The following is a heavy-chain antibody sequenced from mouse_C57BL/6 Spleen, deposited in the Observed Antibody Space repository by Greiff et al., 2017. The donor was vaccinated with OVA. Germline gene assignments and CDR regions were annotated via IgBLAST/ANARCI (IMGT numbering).Heavy chain of an antibody. Sequence: QVQLQQSGAELVKPGASVKMSCKASGYTFTSYWITWVKQRPGQGLEWIGDIYPGSGSTNYNEKFKSKATLTVDTSSSTAYMQLSSLTSEDSAVYYCARAMVTTREYYFDYWGQGTTLTVSS. J-gene: IGHJ2*01. D-gene: IGHD2-2*01. CDR2: IYPGSGST. CDR3: ARAMVTTREYYFDY. CDR1: GYTFTSYW. V-gene: IGHV1-55*01.